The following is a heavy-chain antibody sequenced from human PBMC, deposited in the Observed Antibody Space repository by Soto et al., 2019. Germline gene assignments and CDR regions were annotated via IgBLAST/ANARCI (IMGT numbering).Heavy chain of an antibody. V-gene: IGHV3-21*01. J-gene: IGHJ6*02. CDR2: ISSSSSYI. CDR1: GFTFSSYS. D-gene: IGHD3-22*01. CDR3: ARDNYYDSSGYYYYYYGMDV. Sequence: VGSLRLSCAASGFTFSSYSMNWVRQAPGKGLEWVSSISSSSSYIYYADSVKGRFTISRDNAKNSLYLQMNSLRAEDTAVYYCARDNYYDSSGYYYYYYGMDVWGQGTTVTVSS.